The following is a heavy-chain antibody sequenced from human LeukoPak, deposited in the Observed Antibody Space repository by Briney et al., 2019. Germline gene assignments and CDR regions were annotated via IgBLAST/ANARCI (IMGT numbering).Heavy chain of an antibody. CDR2: IKEDGSEK. J-gene: IGHJ4*02. D-gene: IGHD1-14*01. CDR3: ARDPETERGRDGLDS. Sequence: GGSLRLSCAASKFTFSKYWMSWVRQAPGKGQEWVANIKEDGSEKNYVESVKGRFIISRDNARNSMFLQMNNMRAEDTAVYYCARDPETERGRDGLDSWGQGTLVTVSS. CDR1: KFTFSKYW. V-gene: IGHV3-7*01.